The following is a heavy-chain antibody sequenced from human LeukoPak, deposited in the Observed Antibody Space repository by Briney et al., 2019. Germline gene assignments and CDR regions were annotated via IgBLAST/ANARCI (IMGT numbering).Heavy chain of an antibody. V-gene: IGHV1-24*01. D-gene: IGHD3-3*01. CDR2: LDPEDGET. CDR1: GYTLTELS. J-gene: IGHJ4*02. Sequence: ASVKVSCKVSGYTLTELSMHWVRQAPGKGLEWMGGLDPEDGETIYAQKFQGRVTMTEDTSTDTAYMELSSLRSEDTAVYYCATVLITIFGVVSHNHFDYWGQGTLVTVSS. CDR3: ATVLITIFGVVSHNHFDY.